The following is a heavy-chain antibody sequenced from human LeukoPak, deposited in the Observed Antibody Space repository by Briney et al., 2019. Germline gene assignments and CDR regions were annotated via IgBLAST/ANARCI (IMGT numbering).Heavy chain of an antibody. CDR2: IYSSGST. CDR1: GGSISYYY. J-gene: IGHJ4*02. Sequence: SETLSLTCSVSGGSISYYYWSWIRRPAGKGLEWIGRIYSSGSTNYNPSLKSRVTMSVDTSKNQFSLKLSSVTAADTAVYYCARDIRSSYYFDYWGQGTLVTVSS. CDR3: ARDIRSSYYFDY. V-gene: IGHV4-4*07.